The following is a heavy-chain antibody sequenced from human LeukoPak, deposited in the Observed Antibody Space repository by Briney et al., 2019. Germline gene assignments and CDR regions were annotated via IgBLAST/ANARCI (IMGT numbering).Heavy chain of an antibody. CDR3: ARTIVPAAPLDY. CDR1: GFTFSSYW. Sequence: GGSLRLSCAASGFTFSSYWMHWGRQAPGKGLVWVSRINTDGSSTSYADSVKGRFTISRDNAKNTLYLQMDSLRAEDTAVYYCARTIVPAAPLDYWGQGTLVTVSS. D-gene: IGHD2-2*01. V-gene: IGHV3-74*01. CDR2: INTDGSST. J-gene: IGHJ4*02.